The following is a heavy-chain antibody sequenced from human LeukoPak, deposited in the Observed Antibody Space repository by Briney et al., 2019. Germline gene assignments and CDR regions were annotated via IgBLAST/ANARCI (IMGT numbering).Heavy chain of an antibody. J-gene: IGHJ4*02. Sequence: SSETLSLTCTVSGGSISSYYWSWIRQPAGKGLEWIGRIYTSGSTNYNPSLKCRVTMSVDTSKNQFSLKLSSVTAADTAVYYCARDRWSGESDYWGQGTLVTVSS. CDR3: ARDRWSGESDY. D-gene: IGHD4-23*01. V-gene: IGHV4-4*07. CDR2: IYTSGST. CDR1: GGSISSYY.